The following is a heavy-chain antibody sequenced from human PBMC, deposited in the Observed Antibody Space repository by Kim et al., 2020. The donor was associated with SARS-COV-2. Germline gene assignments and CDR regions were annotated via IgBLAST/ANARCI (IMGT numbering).Heavy chain of an antibody. V-gene: IGHV3-74*01. J-gene: IGHJ5*02. CDR1: GFTLTSYW. CDR3: TKSDWFDP. Sequence: LSLTCVASGFTLTSYWMHWVRQAPGKGLVWVSRIKYDGSRTSYADSVKGRFTISRDIAKNTLYLQMNNLRVEDTAVYYCTKSDWFDPWGQGTLVTVS. CDR2: IKYDGSRT.